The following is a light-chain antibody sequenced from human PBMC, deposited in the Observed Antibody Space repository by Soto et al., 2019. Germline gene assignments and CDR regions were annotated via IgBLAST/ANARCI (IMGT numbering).Light chain of an antibody. CDR3: QQANSFLGIT. Sequence: DIQMTQSPSSVSASVGDRVSFTCRASQDINNWLARYLQKPGKAPKLLIYAASSLQSGVPSRFSGSGSGTDFTLTISRLQPEDFATYYCQQANSFLGITFGQGTRLEIK. V-gene: IGKV1-12*01. CDR1: QDINNW. J-gene: IGKJ5*01. CDR2: AAS.